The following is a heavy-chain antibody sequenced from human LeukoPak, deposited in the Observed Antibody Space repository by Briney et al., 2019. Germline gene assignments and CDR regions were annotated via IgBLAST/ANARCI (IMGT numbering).Heavy chain of an antibody. J-gene: IGHJ6*02. CDR1: GGSISSSNW. CDR2: IYHSGST. CDR3: ARDRIVVVPAAMYYYYGMDV. V-gene: IGHV4-4*02. D-gene: IGHD2-2*01. Sequence: PSETLSLTCAVSGGSISSSNWWSWVRQPPGKGLEWIGEIYHSGSTNYNPSLKSRVTISVDKSKNQFSLKLSSVTAADTAVYYCARDRIVVVPAAMYYYYGMDVWGQGTTVTVSS.